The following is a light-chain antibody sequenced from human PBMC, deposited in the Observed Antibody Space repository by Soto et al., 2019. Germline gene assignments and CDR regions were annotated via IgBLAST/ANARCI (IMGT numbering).Light chain of an antibody. Sequence: VLTQSPGTLSLSPGETATLSCRASHSISSSYVAWYQQKPGQTPRLLIYGASTRATGIPDRFDCTGSGTDFRLTISRVEPEDFAVYYCQQYGGSSAYSFGQGTKLEIK. V-gene: IGKV3-20*01. J-gene: IGKJ2*03. CDR3: QQYGGSSAYS. CDR2: GAS. CDR1: HSISSSY.